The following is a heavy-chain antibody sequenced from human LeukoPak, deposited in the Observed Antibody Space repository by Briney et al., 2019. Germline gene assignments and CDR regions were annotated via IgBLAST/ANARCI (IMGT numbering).Heavy chain of an antibody. J-gene: IGHJ3*02. CDR2: IYYSGRT. D-gene: IGHD6-13*01. CDR3: ARHPGITAAGTGFDI. CDR1: GGSISSSTYY. V-gene: IGHV4-39*01. Sequence: SETLSLTRTVSGGSISSSTYYWGWIRQPPGKGLEWIGSIYYSGRTYYNPSLKSRLTISVDTSKNQFSLKLSSVTAADTAVYYCARHPGITAAGTGFDIWGQGTMVTVSS.